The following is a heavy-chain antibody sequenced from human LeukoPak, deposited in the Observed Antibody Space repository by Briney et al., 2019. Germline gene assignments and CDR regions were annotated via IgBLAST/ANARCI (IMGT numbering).Heavy chain of an antibody. D-gene: IGHD2-2*03. CDR2: ISAYNGNT. CDR3: ARDIGYGPGGGFYYFDY. J-gene: IGHJ4*02. CDR1: GYTFTSYG. Sequence: ASVKVSCKASGYTFTSYGISWVRQAPGQGLEWMGWISAYNGNTNYAQKLQGRVTMTTDTSTSTAYMELRSLRSDDTAVYYCARDIGYGPGGGFYYFDYWGQGTLVTVSS. V-gene: IGHV1-18*01.